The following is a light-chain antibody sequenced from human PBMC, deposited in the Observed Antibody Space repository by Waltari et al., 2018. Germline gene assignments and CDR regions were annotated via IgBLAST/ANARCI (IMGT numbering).Light chain of an antibody. J-gene: IGKJ2*01. V-gene: IGKV3-20*01. CDR2: GAS. CDR3: QQYGSSPRT. Sequence: EIVLTQSPGTLSLSPGERATLSCRASQSVSSSYLAWYQPKPGQAPRLLIYGASSRATVNPDRFSGSGSGTDFTLTISRLEPEDFAVYYVQQYGSSPRTFGQGTKLEIK. CDR1: QSVSSSY.